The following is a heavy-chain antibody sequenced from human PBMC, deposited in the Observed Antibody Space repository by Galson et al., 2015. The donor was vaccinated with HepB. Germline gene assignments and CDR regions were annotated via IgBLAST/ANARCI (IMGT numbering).Heavy chain of an antibody. Sequence: SVKVSCKASGYTFTSYYMHWVRQAPGQGLEWMGIINPSGGSTSYAQKFQGRVTMTTDTSTSTAYMELRSLRSDDTAVYYCARDLGTYPSAFDYWGQGTLVTVSS. CDR3: ARDLGTYPSAFDY. D-gene: IGHD1-1*01. CDR2: INPSGGST. CDR1: GYTFTSYY. J-gene: IGHJ4*02. V-gene: IGHV1-46*01.